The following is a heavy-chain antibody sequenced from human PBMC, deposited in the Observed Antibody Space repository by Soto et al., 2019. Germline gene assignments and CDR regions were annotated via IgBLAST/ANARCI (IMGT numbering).Heavy chain of an antibody. J-gene: IGHJ4*02. D-gene: IGHD3-22*01. CDR1: GGSISSGGYY. CDR3: ARRPYYYDSSGYYDY. V-gene: IGHV4-31*03. Sequence: SETLSLTCTVSGGSISSGGYYWSWIRQHPGKGLEWIGYIYYSGSTYYNPSLKSRVTISVDTSKNQFSLKLSSVTAADTAVYYCARRPYYYDSSGYYDYWGQGTLVTVSS. CDR2: IYYSGST.